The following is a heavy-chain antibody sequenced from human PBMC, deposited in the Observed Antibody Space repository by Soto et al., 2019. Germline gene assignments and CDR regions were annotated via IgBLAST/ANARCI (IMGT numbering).Heavy chain of an antibody. D-gene: IGHD6-6*01. V-gene: IGHV3-11*01. CDR2: ISSSGSTI. CDR1: GFTFSDYY. J-gene: IGHJ6*02. Sequence: QVQLVESGGGLVKPGGSLRLSCAASGFTFSDYYMSWIRQAPGKGLAWVSYISSSGSTIYYADSVKSRFTITRHNAKNSLYLQMNSLRAEDTAGYYCARDPLDSSSFLINYYYYGMDVWGQGTTVTVSS. CDR3: ARDPLDSSSFLINYYYYGMDV.